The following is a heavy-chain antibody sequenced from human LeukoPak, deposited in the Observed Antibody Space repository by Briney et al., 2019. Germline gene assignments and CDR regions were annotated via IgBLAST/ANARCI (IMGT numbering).Heavy chain of an antibody. Sequence: SGGSLRLSCAASGFTFSSYGMSWVRQAPGKGLEWVSAISGSGGSTYYADSVKGRFTISRDNSKNTLYLQMNSLRAEDTAVYYCAKDRMGILWFGESPWYYFDYWGQGTLVTVSS. CDR3: AKDRMGILWFGESPWYYFDY. D-gene: IGHD3-10*01. CDR2: ISGSGGST. CDR1: GFTFSSYG. J-gene: IGHJ4*02. V-gene: IGHV3-23*01.